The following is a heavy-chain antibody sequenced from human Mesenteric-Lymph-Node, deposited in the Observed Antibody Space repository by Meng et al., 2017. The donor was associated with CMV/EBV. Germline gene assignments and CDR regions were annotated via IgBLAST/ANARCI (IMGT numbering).Heavy chain of an antibody. CDR2: IYTGDSTT. J-gene: IGHJ4*02. CDR3: AKGGNMYSGSPSGLDY. D-gene: IGHD1-26*01. Sequence: GESLKISCAASGFIFSDAWMSWVRQAPGKGLEWVSIIYTGDSTTYYADSVKGRFTISRDNSKNTLYLQMKSLRAEDTAVYYCAKGGNMYSGSPSGLDYWGQGTLVTVSS. CDR1: GFIFSDAW. V-gene: IGHV3-23*03.